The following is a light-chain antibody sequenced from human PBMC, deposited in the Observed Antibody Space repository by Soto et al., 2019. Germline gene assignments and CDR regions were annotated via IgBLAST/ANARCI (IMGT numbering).Light chain of an antibody. Sequence: IQMTQSPFSVSASVGDRVTITCRASQGISSWLAWYQQKPGKSPTLLIYKASNLQTGVPSRFSGSGSGTDFTFTISSLQPEDIATYYCQQRHNLPHTFGPGTKVDIK. CDR2: KAS. J-gene: IGKJ3*01. V-gene: IGKV1-12*01. CDR3: QQRHNLPHT. CDR1: QGISSW.